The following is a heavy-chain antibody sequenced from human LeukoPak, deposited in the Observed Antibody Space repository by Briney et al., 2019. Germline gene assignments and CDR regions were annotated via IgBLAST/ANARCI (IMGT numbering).Heavy chain of an antibody. D-gene: IGHD6-19*01. V-gene: IGHV3-23*01. CDR3: ARGVPGYSSGWIYFPH. J-gene: IGHJ1*01. CDR1: GFTITSYA. Sequence: GGSLRLSCAASGFTITSYAMYWVRQAPGKGMEWVSGINGNTGNTYYADSVKGRFSISRDYSKNSLFLQMDSLRDDDTAMYYCARGVPGYSSGWIYFPHWGQGTLVTVFS. CDR2: INGNTGNT.